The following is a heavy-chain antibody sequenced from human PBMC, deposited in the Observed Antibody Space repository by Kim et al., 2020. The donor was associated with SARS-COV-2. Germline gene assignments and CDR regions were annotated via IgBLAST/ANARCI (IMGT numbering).Heavy chain of an antibody. CDR3: ATVPAAIYYGMDV. V-gene: IGHV3-30-3*01. J-gene: IGHJ6*02. D-gene: IGHD2-2*01. CDR1: GFTFSSYS. Sequence: GGSLRLSCAASGFTFSSYSMHWVRQAPGKGLDWVALISFDGSNKYYADSVKGRFTISRDSSKNTLYLQMNSLRAEDTAVYYCATVPAAIYYGMDVWGQGTTVTVSS. CDR2: ISFDGSNK.